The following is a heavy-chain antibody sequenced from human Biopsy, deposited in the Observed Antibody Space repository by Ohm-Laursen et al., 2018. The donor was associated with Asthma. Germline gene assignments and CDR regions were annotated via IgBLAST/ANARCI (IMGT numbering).Heavy chain of an antibody. V-gene: IGHV3-30*03. CDR3: ARTFHFWSPYHAEHYQL. D-gene: IGHD3-3*02. CDR2: ISFDPLNK. Sequence: SLRLSCTASGFTLSSYVMHWVRQAPGKGLDWVALISFDPLNKQYADWVRGRFTVSRDSSKNTLYLQMDSLRAEDTAVYYCARTFHFWSPYHAEHYQLWGQGTLVTVSS. CDR1: GFTLSSYV. J-gene: IGHJ1*01.